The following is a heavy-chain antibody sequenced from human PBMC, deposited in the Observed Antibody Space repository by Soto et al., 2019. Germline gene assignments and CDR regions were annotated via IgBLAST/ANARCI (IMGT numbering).Heavy chain of an antibody. J-gene: IGHJ6*02. D-gene: IGHD6-13*01. CDR3: ARRMDSSSWYFAYYYYGMDV. CDR2: MNPNSGNT. CDR1: GYTFTSYY. V-gene: IGHV1-8*01. Sequence: ASVKVSCKASGYTFTSYYIKWVRQATGQGLACRGWMNPNSGNTGYAQKFQGRFTMTRNTSISTAYMELSSLRSEDTAVYYCARRMDSSSWYFAYYYYGMDVWGQGTTVTVSS.